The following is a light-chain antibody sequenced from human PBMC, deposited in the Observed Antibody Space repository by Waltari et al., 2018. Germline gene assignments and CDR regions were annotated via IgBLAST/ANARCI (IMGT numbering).Light chain of an antibody. J-gene: IGKJ2*01. CDR3: LQGYYYHT. CDR2: VAS. V-gene: IGKV1-39*01. CDR1: QDISNY. Sequence: DIQMTQSPSSLSASVGDRVTITCRASQDISNYLSWYQQKPGKAPKLLIYVASSLQSGVPSRFSVSGSGTDFTLTISSLQPEDFATYYCLQGYYYHTFGQGTKLEVK.